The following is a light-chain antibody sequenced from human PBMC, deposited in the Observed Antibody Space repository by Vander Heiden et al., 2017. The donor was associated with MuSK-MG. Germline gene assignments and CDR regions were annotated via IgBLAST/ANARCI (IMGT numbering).Light chain of an antibody. CDR2: AAS. CDR1: QGISNY. CDR3: QKYNNALRT. V-gene: IGKV1-27*01. Sequence: DIQMTQSPASLSASVGDRVTITCRASQGISNYLAWYQQKPGKVPKLLIYAASTLPSGIPSRFSGSGSGTDFTLTISSLQPEDVATYYCQKYNNALRTFGGGTKVEIK. J-gene: IGKJ4*01.